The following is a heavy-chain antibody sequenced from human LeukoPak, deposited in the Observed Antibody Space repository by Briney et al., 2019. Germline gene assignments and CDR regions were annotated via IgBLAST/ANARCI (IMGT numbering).Heavy chain of an antibody. D-gene: IGHD3-10*01. V-gene: IGHV4-39*01. CDR1: GGSISSSSYY. J-gene: IGHJ4*02. CDR2: IYYSGCT. Sequence: SETLSLSCTVSGGSISSSSYYWGWIRQPPGKGLEWIGGIYYSGCTYYNPSLKSRVTISVDTSKNQFSLKLSSVTAADTAVYYCARHSSGFGELAYWGQGTLVTVSS. CDR3: ARHSSGFGELAY.